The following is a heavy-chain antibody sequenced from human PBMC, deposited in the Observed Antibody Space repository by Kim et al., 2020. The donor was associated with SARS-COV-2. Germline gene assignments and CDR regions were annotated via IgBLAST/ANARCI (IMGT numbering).Heavy chain of an antibody. CDR2: ISSSGSTI. Sequence: GGSLRLSCAASGFTFSSYEMNWVRQAPGKGLEWVSYISSSGSTIYYADSVKGRFTISRDNAKNSLYLQMNSWRAEETAVYYCARDGITIFGLDYYYYGMDVWGQGTTVTVSS. V-gene: IGHV3-48*03. D-gene: IGHD3-3*01. CDR1: GFTFSSYE. CDR3: ARDGITIFGLDYYYYGMDV. J-gene: IGHJ6*02.